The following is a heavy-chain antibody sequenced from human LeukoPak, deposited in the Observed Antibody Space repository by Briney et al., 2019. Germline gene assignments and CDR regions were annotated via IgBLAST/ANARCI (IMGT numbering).Heavy chain of an antibody. CDR3: ARVSYYDHGRDY. CDR1: GFTVSSNY. Sequence: GGSLRLSCAASGFTVSSNYMSWVRQAPGKGLEWVSVIYSGGSTYYADSVKGRFTISRDNSKNTLYLQMNSLRAEDTAVYYCARVSYYDHGRDYWGQGTLVTVSS. J-gene: IGHJ4*02. CDR2: IYSGGST. V-gene: IGHV3-53*01. D-gene: IGHD3-22*01.